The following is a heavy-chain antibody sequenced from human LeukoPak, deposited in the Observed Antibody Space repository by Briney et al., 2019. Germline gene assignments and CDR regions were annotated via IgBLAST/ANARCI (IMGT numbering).Heavy chain of an antibody. Sequence: GGSLRLSCAASGFTFSSYAMSWVRQAPGKGLEWVSGISDSNGSTYYADSVKGRFTMSRDNSKNTLYLQMNSLRAEDTAVYYCARSIAAAGALLVYFDYWGQGTLVTVSS. CDR3: ARSIAAAGALLVYFDY. J-gene: IGHJ4*02. V-gene: IGHV3-23*01. CDR2: ISDSNGST. CDR1: GFTFSSYA. D-gene: IGHD6-13*01.